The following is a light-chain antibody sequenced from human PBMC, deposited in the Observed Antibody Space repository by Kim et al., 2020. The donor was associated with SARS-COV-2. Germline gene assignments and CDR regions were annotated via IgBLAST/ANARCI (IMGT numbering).Light chain of an antibody. Sequence: EIVLTQSPGTLSLSPGDRATLSCRASQSVNSAYLVWYQQKAGQAPRLLISASSSRAAGVPDRFSGSGYGTAFTLTISRLEPEDFAVYFCQQYGRPPLTFGGGTKVDIK. J-gene: IGKJ4*01. CDR3: QQYGRPPLT. CDR2: ASS. CDR1: QSVNSAY. V-gene: IGKV3-20*01.